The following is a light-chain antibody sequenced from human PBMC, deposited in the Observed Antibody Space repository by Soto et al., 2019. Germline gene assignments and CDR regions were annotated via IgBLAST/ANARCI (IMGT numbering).Light chain of an antibody. CDR1: SSNIGAGYD. Sequence: QSVLTQPPSVSGAPGRWVTISCTGSSSNIGAGYDVHWYQQLPGTAPRLLIYGNSNRPSGVHDGSSVCKSGTSASLAITGLQAAYEAAYYCQSYGGSRSGSVFGTGTQGPVL. J-gene: IGLJ1*01. V-gene: IGLV1-40*01. CDR3: QSYGGSRSGSV. CDR2: GNS.